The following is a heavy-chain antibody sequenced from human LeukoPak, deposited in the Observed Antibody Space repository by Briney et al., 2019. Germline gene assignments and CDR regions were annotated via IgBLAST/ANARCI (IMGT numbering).Heavy chain of an antibody. CDR1: RDSLSSHY. D-gene: IGHD2/OR15-2a*01. V-gene: IGHV4-59*08. J-gene: IGHJ5*02. Sequence: PSETLSLTRTLSRDSLSSHYRYWVRQPPGRGVEWIGCVSDSEGTNYSPSLSSRATISMDTSKNQISLKLTSMSAADTAVYDWARRVCSSITCHIPPGIEFYTWGQGTLVTVSS. CDR2: VSDSEGT. CDR3: ARRVCSSITCHIPPGIEFYT.